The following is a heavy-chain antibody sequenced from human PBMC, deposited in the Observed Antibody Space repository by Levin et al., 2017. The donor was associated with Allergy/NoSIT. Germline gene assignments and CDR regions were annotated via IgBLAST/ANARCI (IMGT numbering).Heavy chain of an antibody. D-gene: IGHD2-15*01. Sequence: ASVKVSCKASGYTFASNGISWVRQAPGQGLEWVVFILPSHGRPAYAQQFQGRVTMTTDTSTSTAYMELRSLRPDDTAVFYCVRDPEGHCSGGTCYFHYWGQGTLVTVSS. J-gene: IGHJ4*02. CDR1: GYTFASNG. CDR3: VRDPEGHCSGGTCYFHY. CDR2: ILPSHGRP. V-gene: IGHV1-18*01.